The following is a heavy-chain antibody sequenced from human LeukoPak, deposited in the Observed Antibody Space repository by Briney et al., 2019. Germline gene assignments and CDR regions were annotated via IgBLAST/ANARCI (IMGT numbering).Heavy chain of an antibody. V-gene: IGHV4-38-2*02. J-gene: IGHJ4*02. Sequence: PSETLSLTCTVSGYSLSSGYYWGWSRQPPGEGPEGIGSIYRSGSTYYTPSLKSRFTISVDTSKNPFSLKLSSVTAADTAVYYCARANRGVSGTIIFDYGGQGILVAVSA. CDR2: IYRSGST. CDR3: ARANRGVSGTIIFDY. CDR1: GYSLSSGYY. D-gene: IGHD3-10*01.